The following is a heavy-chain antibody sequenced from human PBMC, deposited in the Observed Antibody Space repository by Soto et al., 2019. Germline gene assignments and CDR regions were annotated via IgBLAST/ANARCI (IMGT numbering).Heavy chain of an antibody. CDR2: IDWDDDK. D-gene: IGHD1-26*01. J-gene: IGHJ4*02. CDR1: GFSLNTRGMC. Sequence: GSGPTLVNPTQTLTLTCSFSGFSLNTRGMCVTWIRQPPGKALEWLALIDWDDDKYYNTSLKTRLTISKDPSQNLVVLRVTNVDPMDTATYYCARATYSGTYSDFAHWGQGTLVTVS. CDR3: ARATYSGTYSDFAH. V-gene: IGHV2-70*01.